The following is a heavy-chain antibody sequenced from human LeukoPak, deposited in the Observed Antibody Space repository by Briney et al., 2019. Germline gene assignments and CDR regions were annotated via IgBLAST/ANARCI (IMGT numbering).Heavy chain of an antibody. D-gene: IGHD4-17*01. V-gene: IGHV1-69*04. CDR3: ARCRVGTVTEFFDP. CDR2: IIPILGIA. J-gene: IGHJ5*02. Sequence: ASVKVSCKASGGTFSSYAISWVRQAPGQGLEWMGRIIPILGIANYAQKFEGRVTITADKSTSTAYMELSSLRSEDTAVYYCARCRVGTVTEFFDPWGQGTLVTVSS. CDR1: GGTFSSYA.